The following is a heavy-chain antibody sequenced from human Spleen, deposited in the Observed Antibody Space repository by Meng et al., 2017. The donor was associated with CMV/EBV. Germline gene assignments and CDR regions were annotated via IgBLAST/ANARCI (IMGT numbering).Heavy chain of an antibody. D-gene: IGHD2-2*02. V-gene: IGHV4-39*07. CDR3: ARILGYCSSTSCYTNWFDP. CDR1: SSSSDY. J-gene: IGHJ5*02. CDR2: IYYSGST. Sequence: SSSSDYWGWIRQPPGKGLEWIGSIYYSGSTYYNPSLKSRVTISVDTSKNQFSLKLSSVTAADTAVYYCARILGYCSSTSCYTNWFDPWGQGTLVTVSS.